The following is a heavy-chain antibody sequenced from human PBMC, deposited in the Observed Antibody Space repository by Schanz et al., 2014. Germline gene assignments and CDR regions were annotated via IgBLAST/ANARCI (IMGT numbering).Heavy chain of an antibody. J-gene: IGHJ4*02. CDR3: ARDLNRCGGDCYSG. CDR2: VNPSVRGT. Sequence: QVQLVQSGAEVKKPGASVKVSCKASGYTLSAYSLHWVRQAPGQGLEWMGIVNPSVRGTHFAREFQGRVTVTSDTSTSTVYMELSGLRSEDTAVYYCARDLNRCGGDCYSGWGQGTLVTDSS. CDR1: GYTLSAYS. V-gene: IGHV1-46*01. D-gene: IGHD2-21*02.